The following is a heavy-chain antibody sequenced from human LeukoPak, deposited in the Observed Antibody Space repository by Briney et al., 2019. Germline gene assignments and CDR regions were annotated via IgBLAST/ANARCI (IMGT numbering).Heavy chain of an antibody. CDR1: GGSISSGSYY. CDR3: ARERDYVWGSYRYSPCFDY. V-gene: IGHV4-61*02. J-gene: IGHJ4*02. Sequence: SETLSLTYTVSGGSISSGSYYWSWIRQPAGKGLEWIGRIYTSGSTNYNPSLKSRVTISVDTSKNHLSLKLSSVTAADTAVYYCARERDYVWGSYRYSPCFDYWGQGTLVTVSS. D-gene: IGHD3-16*02. CDR2: IYTSGST.